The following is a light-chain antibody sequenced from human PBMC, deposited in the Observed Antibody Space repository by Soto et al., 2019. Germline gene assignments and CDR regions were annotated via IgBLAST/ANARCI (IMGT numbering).Light chain of an antibody. Sequence: EIVMTQSPATLSVSPGERATLSCRASQNIGSNLAWYQQRPGQAPSLLIFGASTRATGIPARVNGSGSGTQLTLNISSLKSQDDDVYYCKQYNNWPPWTFAQGTKV. J-gene: IGKJ1*01. CDR3: KQYNNWPPWT. CDR2: GAS. CDR1: QNIGSN. V-gene: IGKV3-15*01.